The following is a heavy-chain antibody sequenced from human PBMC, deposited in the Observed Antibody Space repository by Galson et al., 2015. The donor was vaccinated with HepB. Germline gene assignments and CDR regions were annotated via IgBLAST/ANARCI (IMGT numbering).Heavy chain of an antibody. CDR1: GFTFSSYA. Sequence: SLRLSCAASGFTFSSYAMHWVRQAPGKGLEWVAVISYDGSNKYYADPVKGRFTISRDNSKNTLYLQMNSLRAEDTAVYYCASWRSIVVVPAANGFDYWGQGTLVTVSS. J-gene: IGHJ4*02. D-gene: IGHD2-2*01. CDR3: ASWRSIVVVPAANGFDY. V-gene: IGHV3-30-3*01. CDR2: ISYDGSNK.